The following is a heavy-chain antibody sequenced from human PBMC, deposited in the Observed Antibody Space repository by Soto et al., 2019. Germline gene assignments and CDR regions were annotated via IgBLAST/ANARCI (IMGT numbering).Heavy chain of an antibody. CDR1: GFTFSSYA. CDR3: ARESRYSSSWYSAFDI. Sequence: GGSLRLSCAASGFTFSSYAMHWVRQAPGKGLEWVAVISYDGSNKYYADSVKGRFTISRDNSKNTLYLQMNSLRAEDTAVYYCARESRYSSSWYSAFDIWGQGTMVTVSS. J-gene: IGHJ3*02. V-gene: IGHV3-30-3*01. D-gene: IGHD6-13*01. CDR2: ISYDGSNK.